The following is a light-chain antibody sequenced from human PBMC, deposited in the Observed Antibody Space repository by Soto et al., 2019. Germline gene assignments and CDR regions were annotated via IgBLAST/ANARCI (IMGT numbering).Light chain of an antibody. CDR1: QSVGSNY. Sequence: EIVLTQFPGTLSLSPGERATLSCRASQSVGSNYLAWYQQIPGQPPNLLIFGASHRAPDIPDRFSGSGSGTDFTLTISRLEPEDFAVYYCQQYGGSVQTFGQGTKV. CDR2: GAS. CDR3: QQYGGSVQT. V-gene: IGKV3-20*01. J-gene: IGKJ1*01.